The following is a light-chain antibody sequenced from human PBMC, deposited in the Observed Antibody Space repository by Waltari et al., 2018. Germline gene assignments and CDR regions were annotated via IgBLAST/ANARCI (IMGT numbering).Light chain of an antibody. V-gene: IGKV2-30*01. CDR2: KVS. Sequence: DAVMTQSPLSLPVSLGQPASISCKSRQSLVFSDGKTYLHWFHQRPGQSPRRLIYKVSKRDSGVPDRFSGSGSGTDFTLKISRVEAEDVGVYYCMQTTHWPRTFGQGTKVEIK. CDR3: MQTTHWPRT. CDR1: QSLVFSDGKTY. J-gene: IGKJ1*01.